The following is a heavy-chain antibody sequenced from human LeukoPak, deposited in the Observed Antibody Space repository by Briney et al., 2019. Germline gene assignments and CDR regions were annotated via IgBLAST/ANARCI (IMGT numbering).Heavy chain of an antibody. CDR2: MNPNTGRT. V-gene: IGHV1-8*01. Sequence: ASVKVSCKASRYTFTSYDINWVRGAAGHGLEWMGWMNPNTGRTGYAQTYQGRITMTRDTSINTAYMELTNLRSEDTAVYYCARLSQTPDYYTLGGYYYLGYWGQGTPVTVSS. D-gene: IGHD3-10*01. J-gene: IGHJ4*02. CDR1: RYTFTSYD. CDR3: ARLSQTPDYYTLGGYYYLGY.